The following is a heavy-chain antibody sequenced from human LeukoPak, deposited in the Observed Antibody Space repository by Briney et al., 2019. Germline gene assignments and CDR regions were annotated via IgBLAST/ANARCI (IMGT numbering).Heavy chain of an antibody. CDR1: GFTFSIYG. CDR3: ARDGSGSGDY. V-gene: IGHV3-21*01. J-gene: IGHJ4*02. Sequence: GGSRRLSCAASGFTFSIYGMNWVRQAPGGGLKGVASISSDSTNIYYTASVKGRFTISRDNAKNSLYLQMNSLILEDTAVYYCARDGSGSGDYWGQGTLVTVSS. D-gene: IGHD2-15*01. CDR2: ISSDSTNI.